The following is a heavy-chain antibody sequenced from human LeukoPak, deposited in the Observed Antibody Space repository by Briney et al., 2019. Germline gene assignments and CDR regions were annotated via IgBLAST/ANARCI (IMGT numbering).Heavy chain of an antibody. D-gene: IGHD2-2*01. Sequence: GGSLTLSCSASGFTFSSYWMNWVRHAPGKGLEGVALKVYDIGKKSYADPVKGRLTISRDNSKNTLYLQMSSLRAEDTAIYCCGKVGVVPAAIHHYFDYWGQGTLVTVSS. V-gene: IGHV3-30*02. CDR1: GFTFSSYW. CDR2: KVYDIGKK. CDR3: GKVGVVPAAIHHYFDY. J-gene: IGHJ4*02.